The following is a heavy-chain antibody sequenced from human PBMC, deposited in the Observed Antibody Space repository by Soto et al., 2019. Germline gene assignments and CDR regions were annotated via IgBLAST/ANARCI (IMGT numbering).Heavy chain of an antibody. V-gene: IGHV3-30*18. D-gene: IGHD6-19*01. Sequence: GGSLRLSCAASGFTFSSYGMHWVRQAPGKGLEWVAVISYDGSNKYYADSVKGRFTISRDNSKNTLYLQMNSLRAEDTAVYYCAKDRSDSSGWSLFDYWGQGTLVTVSS. J-gene: IGHJ4*02. CDR2: ISYDGSNK. CDR1: GFTFSSYG. CDR3: AKDRSDSSGWSLFDY.